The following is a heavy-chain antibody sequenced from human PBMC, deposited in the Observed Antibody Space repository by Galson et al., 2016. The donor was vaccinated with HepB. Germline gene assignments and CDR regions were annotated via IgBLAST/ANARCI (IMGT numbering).Heavy chain of an antibody. V-gene: IGHV3-30*18. CDR3: AKGSAAAAVLDS. J-gene: IGHJ5*01. CDR2: ISFDEKTK. Sequence: SLRLSCAASGFTFGLFGMHWVRQAPGKGLEWLAVISFDEKTKHYSTSVKGRFTISRDNSKNMVFLQLNGLRSADTGFYFCAKGSAAAAVLDSWGHGTPVTVSS. CDR1: GFTFGLFG. D-gene: IGHD6-25*01.